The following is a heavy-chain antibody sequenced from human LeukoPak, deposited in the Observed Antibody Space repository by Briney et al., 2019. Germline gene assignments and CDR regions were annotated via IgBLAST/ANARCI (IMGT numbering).Heavy chain of an antibody. CDR3: ARRSPYYYDSSDFDY. CDR1: GYSFTSYW. D-gene: IGHD3-22*01. V-gene: IGHV5-51*01. J-gene: IGHJ4*02. CDR2: IYPGDSDT. Sequence: GESLKISCKGSGYSFTSYWIGWVRQMPGKGLEWMGIIYPGDSDTRYSPPFQGQVTISADKSISTAYLQWSSLKASDTAMYYCARRSPYYYDSSDFDYWGQGTLVTVSS.